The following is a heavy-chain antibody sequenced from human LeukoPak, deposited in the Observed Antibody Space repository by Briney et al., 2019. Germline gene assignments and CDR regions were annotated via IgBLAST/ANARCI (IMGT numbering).Heavy chain of an antibody. CDR2: ISYDGSNK. Sequence: GGSLRLSCAASGFIFTSYAMHWVRQAPGKGLEWVAVISYDGSNKYYADSVKGRFTISKETSKNILHLQMNSLRVEDTAIYYCAKRGSKWDLDNWGQGTLVTVSS. D-gene: IGHD1-26*01. CDR1: GFIFTSYA. V-gene: IGHV3-33*05. CDR3: AKRGSKWDLDN. J-gene: IGHJ4*02.